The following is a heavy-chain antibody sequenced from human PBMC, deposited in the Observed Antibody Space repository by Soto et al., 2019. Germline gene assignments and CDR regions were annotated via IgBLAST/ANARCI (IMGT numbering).Heavy chain of an antibody. CDR1: GGSLSSSNYY. Sequence: QLQLQESGPGLMEPSETLSLTCTVSGGSLSSSNYYWGWIRQPPGKGLEWIGSIYYSGTTSYNPSLKSRVTISVDTSKNQFSLKLSSVTAADTALYWCARHSGPYSSSWFDPWGQGTLVTVSS. D-gene: IGHD6-13*01. V-gene: IGHV4-39*01. CDR3: ARHSGPYSSSWFDP. J-gene: IGHJ5*02. CDR2: IYYSGTT.